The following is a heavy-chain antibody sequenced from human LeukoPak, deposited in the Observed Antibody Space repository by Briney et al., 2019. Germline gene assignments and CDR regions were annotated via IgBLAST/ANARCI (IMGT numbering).Heavy chain of an antibody. D-gene: IGHD3-22*01. CDR1: GFTFSDYY. Sequence: PGGSLRLSCAASGFTFSDYYMSWIRQAPGKGLEWVSYISSSGSTIYYADSVKGRFTISRDNAKNSLYLQMNSLRAEDTAVYYCARAPDYDSTGGERKPDAFDIWGQGTMVTVSS. CDR2: ISSSGSTI. CDR3: ARAPDYDSTGGERKPDAFDI. V-gene: IGHV3-11*01. J-gene: IGHJ3*02.